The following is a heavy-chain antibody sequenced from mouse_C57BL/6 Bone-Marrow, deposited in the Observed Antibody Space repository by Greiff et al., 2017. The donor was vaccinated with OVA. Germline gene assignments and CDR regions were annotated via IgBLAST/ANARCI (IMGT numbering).Heavy chain of an antibody. J-gene: IGHJ4*01. V-gene: IGHV1-78*01. Sequence: VQLQQSDAELVKPGASVKISCKVSGYTFTDHTIHWMKQRPEQGLEWIGYIYPRDGSTKYNEKFKGKATLTADKSSSTAYMQLNSLTSEDSAVEFCAKTTVVATNAMDYWGQGTSVTVSS. CDR1: GYTFTDHT. D-gene: IGHD1-1*01. CDR2: IYPRDGST. CDR3: AKTTVVATNAMDY.